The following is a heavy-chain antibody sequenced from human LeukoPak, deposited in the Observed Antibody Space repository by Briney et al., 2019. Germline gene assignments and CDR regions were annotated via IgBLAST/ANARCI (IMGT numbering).Heavy chain of an antibody. CDR1: GFTFSSYG. J-gene: IGHJ4*02. Sequence: QPGGSLRLSCAASGFTFSSYGMHWVRQAPGKGLEWVAVISYDGSNKYYADSVKGRFTISRDNSKNTLYLQMNSLRAEDTAVYYCAKDPRRAGYSSGWYRYYFDYWGQGTLVTVSS. CDR3: AKDPRRAGYSSGWYRYYFDY. CDR2: ISYDGSNK. V-gene: IGHV3-30*18. D-gene: IGHD6-19*01.